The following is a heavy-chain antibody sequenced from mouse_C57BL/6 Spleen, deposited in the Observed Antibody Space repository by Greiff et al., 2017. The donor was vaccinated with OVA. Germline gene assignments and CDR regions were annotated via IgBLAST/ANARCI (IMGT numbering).Heavy chain of an antibody. Sequence: QVQLQQPGAELVRPGSSVKLSCKASGYTFTSYWMHWVKQRPIQGLEWIGNIDPSDSATHYNQKFKDKATLTVDKSSSTAYMQLSSLTSEDSAVYYCARSGNDYWFAYWGQGTLVTVSA. CDR2: IDPSDSAT. J-gene: IGHJ3*01. V-gene: IGHV1-52*01. D-gene: IGHD2-4*01. CDR1: GYTFTSYW. CDR3: ARSGNDYWFAY.